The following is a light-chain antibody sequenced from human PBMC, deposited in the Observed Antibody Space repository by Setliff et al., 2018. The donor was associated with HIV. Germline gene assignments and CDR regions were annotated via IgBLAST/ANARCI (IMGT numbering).Light chain of an antibody. CDR3: QQYNNYAWA. CDR1: QSIGDW. V-gene: IGKV1-5*03. CDR2: KAS. Sequence: DIQMTQSPSTLSASVGDRVTITCRASQSIGDWLAWYQQKPGKAPKLLIYKASNLERGVPSRFTGSGSGTEFTLTISSLQPDDFATYYCQQYNNYAWAFGQGTKV. J-gene: IGKJ1*01.